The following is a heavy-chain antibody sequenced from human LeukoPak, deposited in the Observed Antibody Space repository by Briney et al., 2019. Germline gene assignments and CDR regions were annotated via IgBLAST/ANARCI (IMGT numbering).Heavy chain of an antibody. D-gene: IGHD3-10*01. J-gene: IGHJ4*02. CDR1: GFTVSSNY. CDR3: AREAIWFGGLIDY. V-gene: IGHV3-66*01. CDR2: IYNGGST. Sequence: TGGSLRLSCAASGFTVSSNYMSWVRQAPGKGLEWVSVIYNGGSTYYADSVKGRFTISRDNSKNTLYLQMNSLRAEDTAVYYCAREAIWFGGLIDYWGQGTLVTVSS.